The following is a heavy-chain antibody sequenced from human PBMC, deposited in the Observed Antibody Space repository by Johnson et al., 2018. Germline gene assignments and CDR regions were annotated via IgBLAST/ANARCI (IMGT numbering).Heavy chain of an antibody. CDR3: AREDWNYGRGTLDM. CDR2: VWNDGSKQ. J-gene: IGHJ3*01. Sequence: QVQLLESGGGVVQXGRSLRLXCAASGFVFSTYGMNWVRQAPYKGLEWVALVWNDGSKQYYADSVKGRFTISRDNSKSTLFLQMDSLRVEDTAVYYCAREDWNYGRGTLDMWGQWTMVAVSS. V-gene: IGHV3-33*01. D-gene: IGHD1-7*01. CDR1: GFVFSTYG.